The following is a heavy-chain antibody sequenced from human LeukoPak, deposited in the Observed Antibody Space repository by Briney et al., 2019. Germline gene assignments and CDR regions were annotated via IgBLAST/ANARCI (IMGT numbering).Heavy chain of an antibody. CDR1: GGTFSSYA. CDR2: IIPILGIA. CDR3: AREVCRGGSWYSGGNM. V-gene: IGHV1-69*04. J-gene: IGHJ4*02. Sequence: SVKVSCKASGGTFSSYAISWVRQAPGQGLEWMGRIIPILGIANYAQKFQGRVTITADKSTSTAYMELSSLRSEDTAVYYCAREVCRGGSWYSGGNMWGQGTLVTVSS. D-gene: IGHD2-15*01.